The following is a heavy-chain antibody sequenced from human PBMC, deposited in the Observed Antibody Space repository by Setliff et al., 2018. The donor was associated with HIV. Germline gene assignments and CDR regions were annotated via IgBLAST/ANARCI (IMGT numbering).Heavy chain of an antibody. J-gene: IGHJ4*02. Sequence: ASVKVSCKAPGYTFNTYGISWVRQAPGQGLEWMGWISPYNGYTNYVQKLQGRVTMTTDTSTSIAYMELRSLKSDDTAVYYCAREITNYFDYWGQGTLVTAPQ. D-gene: IGHD3-16*01. CDR3: AREITNYFDY. V-gene: IGHV1-18*01. CDR1: GYTFNTYG. CDR2: ISPYNGYT.